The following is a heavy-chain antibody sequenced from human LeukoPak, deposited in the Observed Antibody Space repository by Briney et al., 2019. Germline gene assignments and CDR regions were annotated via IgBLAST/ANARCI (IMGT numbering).Heavy chain of an antibody. CDR3: AEWEMAPPRFDY. CDR2: ISGSGGST. Sequence: GGSLRLSCAASGFTFSSYAMSWVRQAPGKGLEWVSAISGSGGSTYYADSVKGRFTISRDNSKNTLYLQMNSLRAEDTAVYYCAEWEMAPPRFDYWGQGTLVTVSS. V-gene: IGHV3-23*01. CDR1: GFTFSSYA. D-gene: IGHD5-24*01. J-gene: IGHJ4*02.